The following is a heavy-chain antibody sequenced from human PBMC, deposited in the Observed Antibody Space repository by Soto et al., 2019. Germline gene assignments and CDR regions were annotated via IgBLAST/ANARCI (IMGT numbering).Heavy chain of an antibody. CDR2: TIPALGKT. V-gene: IGHV1-69*10. CDR1: GDNFKKNX. J-gene: IGHJ6*02. Sequence: VKXXCKTSGDNFKKNXXTWVRQAPGQGLEWMGGTIPALGKTHYIEKFQGRVTITVXDDTRTVYMEVRDLTSEDTAIYYCARGPFRPSAMDVWGQGTTVTVSS. D-gene: IGHD3-10*01. CDR3: ARGPFRPSAMDV.